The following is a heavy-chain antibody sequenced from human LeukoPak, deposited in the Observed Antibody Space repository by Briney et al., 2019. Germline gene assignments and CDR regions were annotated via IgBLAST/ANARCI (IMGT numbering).Heavy chain of an antibody. CDR3: ASTGDPGAFDI. J-gene: IGHJ3*02. Sequence: SETLSLTCTVSGGSISSYYWSWIRQPPGKGLEWIGSIYYSGSTYYNPSLKSRVTISVDTSKNQFSLKLSSVTAADTAVYYCASTGDPGAFDIWGQGTMVTVS. V-gene: IGHV4-59*04. CDR1: GGSISSYY. D-gene: IGHD7-27*01. CDR2: IYYSGST.